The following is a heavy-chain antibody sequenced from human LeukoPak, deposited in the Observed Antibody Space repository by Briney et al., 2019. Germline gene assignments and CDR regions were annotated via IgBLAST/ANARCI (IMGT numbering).Heavy chain of an antibody. J-gene: IGHJ4*02. D-gene: IGHD1-26*01. CDR2: IWYDGSNK. CDR3: ARDRGSYWDGGNDY. V-gene: IGHV3-33*01. CDR1: GFTFSSYG. Sequence: GGSLRLSCAASGFTFSSYGMHWVLQAPGKGLEWVAVIWYDGSNKYYADSVKGRFTISRDNSKNTLYLQMNSLRAEDTAVYYCARDRGSYWDGGNDYWGQGTLVTVSS.